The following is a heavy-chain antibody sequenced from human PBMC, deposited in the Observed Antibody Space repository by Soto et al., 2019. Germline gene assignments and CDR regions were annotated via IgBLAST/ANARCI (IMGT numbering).Heavy chain of an antibody. Sequence: QVTLKESGPVLVKPTETLTLTCTGSGFSLSDADLGVAWIRQPPGKALEWLAHFLSNDEVVFSSSLRTRLTISKDTSRSQLVLTMSNMEPVDTATYYCARIRGYWSGGSCYFYYFAMDVWGQGTTVTVS. CDR1: GFSLSDADLG. CDR2: FLSNDEV. J-gene: IGHJ6*02. D-gene: IGHD2-15*01. V-gene: IGHV2-26*01. CDR3: ARIRGYWSGGSCYFYYFAMDV.